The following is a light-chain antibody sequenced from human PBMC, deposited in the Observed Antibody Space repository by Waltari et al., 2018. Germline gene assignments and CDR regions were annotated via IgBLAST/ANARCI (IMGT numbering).Light chain of an antibody. CDR2: WAS. CDR3: QQYYSRRT. Sequence: DIVMTQSPDSLAVSLGERATINCKSSQSLLYNSNDKNYLPWYQQKPGQPPKLLIYWASTRHSGVPNRFSGGGSATDFPLTISILQAEDVAVYYCQQYYSRRTFGQGTKVEIK. V-gene: IGKV4-1*01. J-gene: IGKJ1*01. CDR1: QSLLYNSNDKNY.